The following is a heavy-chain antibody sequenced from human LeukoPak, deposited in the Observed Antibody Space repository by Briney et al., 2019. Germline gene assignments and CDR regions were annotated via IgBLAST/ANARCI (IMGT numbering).Heavy chain of an antibody. CDR2: IYYSGST. CDR1: GGSISSNSYY. J-gene: IGHJ3*02. Sequence: SETLSLTCTVSGGSISSNSYYWGRIRQPPGKGLEWIGSIYYSGSTYYNPSLKSRVTISVDTSKNQFSLKLSSVTAADTAVYYCAREVLLLDAFDIWGQGTMVTVSS. CDR3: AREVLLLDAFDI. D-gene: IGHD3-10*01. V-gene: IGHV4-39*07.